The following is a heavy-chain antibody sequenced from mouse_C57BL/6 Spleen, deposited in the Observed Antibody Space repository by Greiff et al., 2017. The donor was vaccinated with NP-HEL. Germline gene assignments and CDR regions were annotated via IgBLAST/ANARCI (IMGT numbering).Heavy chain of an antibody. Sequence: EVQLQQSGAELVKPGASVKLSCTASGFNIKDYYMHWVKQRTEQGLEWIGRIDPEDGETKYAPKFQGKATMTEDTSSNPAYLQLSSLTSKDAAVYYCAREGVITTVVASDFDDWGQGTTLTVSS. CDR2: IDPEDGET. D-gene: IGHD1-1*01. V-gene: IGHV14-2*01. CDR1: GFNIKDYY. CDR3: AREGVITTVVASDFDD. J-gene: IGHJ2*01.